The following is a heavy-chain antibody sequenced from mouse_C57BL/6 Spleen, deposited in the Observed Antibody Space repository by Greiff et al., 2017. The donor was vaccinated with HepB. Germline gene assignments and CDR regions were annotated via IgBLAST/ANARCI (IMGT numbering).Heavy chain of an antibody. CDR3: ASLITTVVAYAMDY. D-gene: IGHD1-1*01. CDR2: IWSGGST. CDR1: GFSLTSYG. J-gene: IGHJ4*01. V-gene: IGHV2-2*01. Sequence: QVHVKQSGPGLVQPSQSLSITCTVSGFSLTSYGVHWVRQSPGKGLEWLGVIWSGGSTDYNAAFISRLSISKDNSKSQVFFKMNSLQADDTAIYYCASLITTVVAYAMDYWGQGTSVTVSS.